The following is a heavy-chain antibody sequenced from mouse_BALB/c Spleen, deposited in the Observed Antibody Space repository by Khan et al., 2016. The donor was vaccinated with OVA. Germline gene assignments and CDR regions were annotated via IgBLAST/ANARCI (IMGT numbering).Heavy chain of an antibody. J-gene: IGHJ2*01. D-gene: IGHD1-1*01. V-gene: IGHV1-7*01. Sequence: QVQLQQSGAELAKPGASVKMSCKASGYTFINYWILWVKQRPGKGLEWIGYINPSTGYTEYNQNFKDKATLTADKSYSTDYMQLRSLTSENAAVYFGARRGRRWDFDYWGQGTPLTVSS. CDR3: ARRGRRWDFDY. CDR1: GYTFINYW. CDR2: INPSTGYT.